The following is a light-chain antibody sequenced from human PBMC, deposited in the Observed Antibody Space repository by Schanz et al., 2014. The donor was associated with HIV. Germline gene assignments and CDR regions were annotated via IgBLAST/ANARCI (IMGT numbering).Light chain of an antibody. Sequence: DIQMTQSPSTLSASVGDRVSITCRASQSISAWLAWYQQRPGRAPNLLIYQASSLETGVPSRFSGRGSGTEFTLTINGLQPDDFATYYCQQCDSFPYTFGQGTKLDIK. J-gene: IGKJ2*01. CDR2: QAS. V-gene: IGKV1-5*03. CDR3: QQCDSFPYT. CDR1: QSISAW.